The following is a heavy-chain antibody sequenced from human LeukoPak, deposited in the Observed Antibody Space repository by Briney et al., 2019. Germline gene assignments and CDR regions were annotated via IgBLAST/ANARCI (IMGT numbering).Heavy chain of an antibody. J-gene: IGHJ4*02. CDR1: GYTFTRYD. CDR3: HLWFGELLSDY. D-gene: IGHD3-10*01. Sequence: ASVKVSCKASGYTFTRYDINWVRQATGQGLEWMGWMNPNSGNTGYAQKFRGRVTMNRNSSISTAYMELSSLRSEDTAVYYCHLWFGELLSDYWGQGTLVTVSS. V-gene: IGHV1-8*01. CDR2: MNPNSGNT.